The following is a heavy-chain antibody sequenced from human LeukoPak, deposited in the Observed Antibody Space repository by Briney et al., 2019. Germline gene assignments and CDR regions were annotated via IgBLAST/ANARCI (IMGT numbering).Heavy chain of an antibody. V-gene: IGHV4-39*07. CDR1: GGSISSSSYY. CDR3: ARNPGSDYWEYYYYYSMDV. Sequence: SETLSLTCTVSGGSISSSSYYWGWIRQPPGKRLEWIGSIYYSGSTYYNPSLKSLVTISVDTSKNQFSLKRSSVTAADTAVYYCARNPGSDYWEYYYYYSMDVWGQGTTVTVSS. J-gene: IGHJ6*02. CDR2: IYYSGST. D-gene: IGHD4-17*01.